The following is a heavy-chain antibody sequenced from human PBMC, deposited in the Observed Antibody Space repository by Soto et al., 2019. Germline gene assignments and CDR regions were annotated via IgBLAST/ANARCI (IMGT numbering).Heavy chain of an antibody. CDR1: GGSISSGGYY. V-gene: IGHV4-31*03. CDR2: IYYSGST. CDR3: ATAQMNSYYYGMDV. J-gene: IGHJ6*02. Sequence: QVQLQESGPGLVKPSQTLSLTCTVSGGSISSGGYYWSWIRQHPGKGLEWIGYIYYSGSTYYNPYLKSRVTISVDTSKNQFSLKLSSVTAADTAVYYCATAQMNSYYYGMDVWGQGTTVTVSS.